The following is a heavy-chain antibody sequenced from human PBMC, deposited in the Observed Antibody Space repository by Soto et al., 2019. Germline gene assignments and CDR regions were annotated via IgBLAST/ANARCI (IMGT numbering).Heavy chain of an antibody. J-gene: IGHJ1*01. D-gene: IGHD6-19*01. CDR2: IVVGSGNT. CDR1: GFTFTSSA. Sequence: SVNVSCKASGFTFTSSAVQWVRQARGQRLEWIGWIVVGSGNTNYAQKFQERVTITRDMSTSTAYMELSSLRSEDTAVYYCAAGYSSGWYGYFQQWGQGTLVIVSS. V-gene: IGHV1-58*01. CDR3: AAGYSSGWYGYFQQ.